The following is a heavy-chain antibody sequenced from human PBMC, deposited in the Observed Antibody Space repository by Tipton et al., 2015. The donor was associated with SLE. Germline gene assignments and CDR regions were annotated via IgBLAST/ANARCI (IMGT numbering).Heavy chain of an antibody. Sequence: SLRLSCAASGFTFSKNGMSWVRQAPGKGLEWVAFIQYGGTAKHYADSVKGRFTITRDNSKNTLHLQMNSLRAEDTAVYYCAKAQRDAFDVWGQGTMVTVSS. CDR2: IQYGGTAK. CDR1: GFTFSKNG. V-gene: IGHV3-30*02. CDR3: AKAQRDAFDV. J-gene: IGHJ3*01.